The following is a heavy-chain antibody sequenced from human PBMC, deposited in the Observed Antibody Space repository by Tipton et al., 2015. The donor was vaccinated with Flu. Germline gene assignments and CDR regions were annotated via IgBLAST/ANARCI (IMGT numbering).Heavy chain of an antibody. V-gene: IGHV1-69*09. CDR3: AGQLGYCTRINCYRSFDYNYGMDV. CDR1: GGTFSNYT. D-gene: IGHD2-2*02. Sequence: QLVQSGAEVKKPGSSVKVSCRTSGGTFSNYTINWVRQAPGQGLEWMGRVIPMFGIANYAQNFQGRVTIIADKSTSTAYMELSGLRSEDMAVYYCAGQLGYCTRINCYRSFDYNYGMDVWGQGTTVTVSS. CDR2: VIPMFGIA. J-gene: IGHJ6*02.